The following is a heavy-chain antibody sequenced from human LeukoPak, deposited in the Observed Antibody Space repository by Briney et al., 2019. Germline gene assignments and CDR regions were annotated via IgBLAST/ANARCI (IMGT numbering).Heavy chain of an antibody. V-gene: IGHV3-23*01. D-gene: IGHD3-22*01. CDR3: AKDRPNYYGSNGHYYRRDGDY. CDR2: ISGSAGSA. CDR1: GFTFSSYA. Sequence: GGSLRLSCAASGFTFSSYAMRWVRQAPGKGLQWVSTISGSAGSAYYADSVRGRFTISRDNSKNTLSLQMNSLRAEDTAIYYCAKDRPNYYGSNGHYYRRDGDYWGQGTLVTVSS. J-gene: IGHJ4*02.